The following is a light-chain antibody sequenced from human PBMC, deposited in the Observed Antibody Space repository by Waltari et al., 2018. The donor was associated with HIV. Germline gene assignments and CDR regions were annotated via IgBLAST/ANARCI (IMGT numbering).Light chain of an antibody. J-gene: IGLJ2*01. CDR2: KAS. CDR3: QSADSSGSPYVV. V-gene: IGLV3-25*03. Sequence: SYELTQPTSVSVSPGQTARITCSGDALPKQYTYWYQQKPGQAPVLVIYKASERTSGIPERFSGSNSGETVTFTISGVQAEDEADYYCQSADSSGSPYVVFGGGTKLTVL. CDR1: ALPKQY.